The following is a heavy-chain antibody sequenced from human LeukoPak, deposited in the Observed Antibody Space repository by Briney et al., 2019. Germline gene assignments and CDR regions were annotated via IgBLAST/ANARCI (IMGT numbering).Heavy chain of an antibody. J-gene: IGHJ4*02. Sequence: GASVKISCKASGYTFRGNYIHWLRQAPGQGLEWMGWIYANNGDTQSTQKFQGRVTRSRDTSISTAYMDLRSLSPDDAAVYYCARDPSSVALYFFDYWGQGTLVTVSS. CDR1: GYTFRGNY. CDR3: ARDPSSVALYFFDY. V-gene: IGHV1-2*02. D-gene: IGHD2-15*01. CDR2: IYANNGDT.